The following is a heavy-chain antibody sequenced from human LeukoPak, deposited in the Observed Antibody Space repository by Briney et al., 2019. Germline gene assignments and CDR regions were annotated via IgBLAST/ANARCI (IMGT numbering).Heavy chain of an antibody. CDR2: VYYSGNT. D-gene: IGHD2-15*01. Sequence: PSETLSLTCAVSGGSISTYYWTWIRQPPGKGLEWIGNVYYSGNTKYNPSLKSRVTISVDTSRNKFSLKLNSVTAADTAMYYCARGYCTGGSCSKYDYWGQGTLVTVSS. V-gene: IGHV4-59*01. J-gene: IGHJ4*02. CDR1: GGSISTYY. CDR3: ARGYCTGGSCSKYDY.